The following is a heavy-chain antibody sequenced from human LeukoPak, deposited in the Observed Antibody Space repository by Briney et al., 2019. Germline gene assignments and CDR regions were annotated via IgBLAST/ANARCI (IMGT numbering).Heavy chain of an antibody. CDR1: GFTVSSNY. V-gene: IGHV3-53*01. CDR2: IYSGGST. D-gene: IGHD4-23*01. J-gene: IGHJ6*02. Sequence: GGSLRLSCAASGFTVSSNYMSWVRQAPGKGLEWVSVIYSGGSTYYADSVKGRFTISRDNSKNTLYLQMNSLRAEDPAVYYCARDFRAGKGPPYYYYYGMDVWGQGTTVTVSS. CDR3: ARDFRAGKGPPYYYYYGMDV.